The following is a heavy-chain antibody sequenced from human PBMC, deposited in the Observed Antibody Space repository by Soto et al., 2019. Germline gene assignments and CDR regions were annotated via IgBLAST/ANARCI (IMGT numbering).Heavy chain of an antibody. D-gene: IGHD1-26*01. CDR3: ARVSGSYYYGMDV. CDR2: IYHSGST. Sequence: SETLSLTCAVSGGSISSSNWWSWVRQPPGKGLEWIGEIYHSGSTNYNPSLKSRVTISVDKSKDQFSLKLSSVTAADTAVYYCARVSGSYYYGMDVWGQGTTVTVSS. V-gene: IGHV4-4*02. J-gene: IGHJ6*02. CDR1: GGSISSSNW.